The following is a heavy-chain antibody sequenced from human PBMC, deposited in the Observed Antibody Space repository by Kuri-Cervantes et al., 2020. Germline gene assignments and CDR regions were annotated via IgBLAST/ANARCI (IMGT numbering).Heavy chain of an antibody. CDR1: GGTFSSYA. V-gene: IGHV1-3*01. CDR3: AKHSPYCSGGSCYHDAFDI. J-gene: IGHJ3*02. D-gene: IGHD2-15*01. CDR2: INAGNGNT. Sequence: ASVKVSCKASGGTFSSYAISWVRQAPRQRLEWMGWINAGNGNTKYSQKFQGRVTITRDTSASTAYMELSSLRSEDTAVYYCAKHSPYCSGGSCYHDAFDIWGQGTMVTVSS.